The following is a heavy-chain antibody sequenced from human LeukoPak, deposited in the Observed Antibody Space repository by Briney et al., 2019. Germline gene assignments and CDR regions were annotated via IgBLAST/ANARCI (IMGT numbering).Heavy chain of an antibody. D-gene: IGHD6-19*01. CDR2: ISSSSSYI. V-gene: IGHV3-21*01. CDR1: GFTFSSYS. Sequence: GGSLRLSCAASGFTFSSYSMNWVRQAPGKGLEWVSSISSSSSYIYYADSVKGRFTISRDNAKSSLYLQMNSLRAEDTAVYYCARDKSLAVAGTIFDYWGQGTLVTVSS. J-gene: IGHJ4*02. CDR3: ARDKSLAVAGTIFDY.